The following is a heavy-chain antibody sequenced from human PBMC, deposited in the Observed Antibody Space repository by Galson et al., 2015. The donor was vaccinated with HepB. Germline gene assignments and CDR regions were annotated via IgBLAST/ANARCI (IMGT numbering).Heavy chain of an antibody. CDR1: GGSISSYY. CDR2: IYYSGST. J-gene: IGHJ3*02. Sequence: LSLTCTVSGGSISSYYWSWIRQPPGKGLEWIGYIYYSGSTNYNPSLKSRVTISVDTSKNQFSLKLSSVTAADTAVYYCARGRGFGELLSLPAVGAFDIWGQGTMVTVSS. V-gene: IGHV4-59*01. CDR3: ARGRGFGELLSLPAVGAFDI. D-gene: IGHD3-10*01.